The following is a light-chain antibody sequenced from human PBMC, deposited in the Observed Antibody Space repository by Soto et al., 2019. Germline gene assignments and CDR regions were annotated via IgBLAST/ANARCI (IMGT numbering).Light chain of an antibody. CDR2: AAS. V-gene: IGKV1-39*01. Sequence: DIQMTQSPSSLSASVGDRVTITCRASQSISTYLIWYQQKPGKAPKLLIYAASSLQSGVPSRFSGSGSGTDFTLTINSLHPEDFATYYCQQSYSTPITFGQGTRLEIK. CDR1: QSISTY. J-gene: IGKJ5*01. CDR3: QQSYSTPIT.